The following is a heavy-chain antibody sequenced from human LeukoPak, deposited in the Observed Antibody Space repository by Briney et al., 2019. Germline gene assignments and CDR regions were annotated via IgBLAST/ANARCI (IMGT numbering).Heavy chain of an antibody. J-gene: IGHJ3*02. V-gene: IGHV1-18*01. Sequence: ASVKVSCKASGGTFSSYAISWVRQAPGQGLEWMGGIIPYNGNTNYAQKLQGRVSMTTDTSTSTAYMELRSLRSDDTAVYYCARGGSYSMAFDIWGQGTMVTVSS. D-gene: IGHD1-26*01. CDR2: IIPYNGNT. CDR1: GGTFSSYA. CDR3: ARGGSYSMAFDI.